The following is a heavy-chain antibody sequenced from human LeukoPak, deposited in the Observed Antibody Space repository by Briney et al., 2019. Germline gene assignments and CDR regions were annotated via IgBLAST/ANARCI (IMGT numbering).Heavy chain of an antibody. D-gene: IGHD6-13*01. V-gene: IGHV3-48*04. J-gene: IGHJ6*03. Sequence: GGSLRLSCGASGFTFNTHGMTWVRQAPGKGLEWVSYISLSSTAIYYADSVKGRFTVSRDNAKNSLYLQMNSLRAEDTAVYYCARDRFVPKWDAAAGTGGYYYYYMDVWGKGTTVTVSS. CDR1: GFTFNTHG. CDR2: ISLSSTAI. CDR3: ARDRFVPKWDAAAGTGGYYYYYMDV.